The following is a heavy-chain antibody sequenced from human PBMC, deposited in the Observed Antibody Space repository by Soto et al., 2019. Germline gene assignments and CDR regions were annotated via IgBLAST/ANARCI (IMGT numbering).Heavy chain of an antibody. CDR1: GFTFSSYA. J-gene: IGHJ5*02. CDR2: ISGSGGST. D-gene: IGHD3-22*01. Sequence: EVQLLESGGGLVQPGGSLRLSCAASGFTFSSYAMSWVRQAPGKGLEWVSAISGSGGSTYYADSVKGRFTISRDNSSNQVYVQLESLGADDMAVYEWAKAGGDRRGYYCRWFGPWGQGPLVTVAS. V-gene: IGHV3-23*01. CDR3: AKAGGDRRGYYCRWFGP.